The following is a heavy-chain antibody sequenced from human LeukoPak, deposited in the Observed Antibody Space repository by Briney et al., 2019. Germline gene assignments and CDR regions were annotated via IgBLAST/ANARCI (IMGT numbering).Heavy chain of an antibody. CDR3: ARGPAEDRVSALGPDFDH. CDR1: GYKFINYW. D-gene: IGHD6-25*01. CDR2: TYPDGSDT. J-gene: IGHJ5*02. Sequence: GESLKISCTVSGYKFINYWISWVRQRPGEGLEWMGLTYPDGSDTKYSRSFKGRVTISADRSINTAYLQWTSLTVSDTAIYFCARGPAEDRVSALGPDFDHWGQGTLVTVAS. V-gene: IGHV5-51*01.